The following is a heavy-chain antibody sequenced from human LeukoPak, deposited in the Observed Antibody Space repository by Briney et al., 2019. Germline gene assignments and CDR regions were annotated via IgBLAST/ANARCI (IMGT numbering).Heavy chain of an antibody. D-gene: IGHD6-25*01. Sequence: GGSLRLSCAASGFTFDDYAMHWVRQAPGKGLEWVSGISWNSDSVGYADSVKGRFTISRDNAKNSLYLQMNSLRAEDTAVYYCAAIAASNHYYYYMDVWGKGTTVTVSS. V-gene: IGHV3-9*01. CDR3: AAIAASNHYYYYMDV. CDR1: GFTFDDYA. J-gene: IGHJ6*03. CDR2: ISWNSDSV.